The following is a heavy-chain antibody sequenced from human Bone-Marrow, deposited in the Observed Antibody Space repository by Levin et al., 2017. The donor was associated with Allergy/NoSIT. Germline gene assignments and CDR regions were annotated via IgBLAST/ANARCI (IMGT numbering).Heavy chain of an antibody. J-gene: IGHJ4*02. D-gene: IGHD6-19*01. CDR1: GGSISSSF. CDR2: VYADGTT. V-gene: IGHV4-4*07. CDR3: AKVGASGWMPLEY. Sequence: KPSETLSLTCSVSGGSISSSFWTWIRQPAGKGLEWIGRVYADGTTKTNPSLESRVSLSVDTSNNRFFLQLTSVTVADTAVYYCAKVGASGWMPLEYWGQGTLVTVSS.